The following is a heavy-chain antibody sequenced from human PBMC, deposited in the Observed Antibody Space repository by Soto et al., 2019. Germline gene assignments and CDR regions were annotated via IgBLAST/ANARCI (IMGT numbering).Heavy chain of an antibody. Sequence: PGGSLRLSCAASGFTFSSYAMHWVRQAPGKGLEWVAVISYDGSNKYYADSVKGRFTISRDNSKNTLYLQMNSLRAEDTAVYYCAREKYRCSGGSCLNFDYWGQGTLVTVSS. D-gene: IGHD2-15*01. CDR2: ISYDGSNK. CDR3: AREKYRCSGGSCLNFDY. CDR1: GFTFSSYA. V-gene: IGHV3-30-3*01. J-gene: IGHJ4*02.